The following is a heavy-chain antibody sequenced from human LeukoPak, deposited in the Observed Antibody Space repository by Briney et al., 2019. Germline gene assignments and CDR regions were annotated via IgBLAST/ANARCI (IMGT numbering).Heavy chain of an antibody. J-gene: IGHJ6*03. V-gene: IGHV4-61*02. CDR3: ARAPVEMATIYYYYYMAV. CDR2: IYTSGST. Sequence: SQTLSLTCTVSGGSISSGSYYWSWIRQPAGKGVEWIGRIYTSGSTNYNPSLKSRVTISVDTSKNQFSLKLSSVTAADTAVYYCARAPVEMATIYYYYYMAVWGKGTTVTVSS. D-gene: IGHD5-24*01. CDR1: GGSISSGSYY.